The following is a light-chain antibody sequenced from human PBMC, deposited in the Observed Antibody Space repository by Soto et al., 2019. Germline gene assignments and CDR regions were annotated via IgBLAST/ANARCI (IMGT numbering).Light chain of an antibody. Sequence: DIQMTQSPSTLSASVGARATITGRASPSISSWLAWYQHKPGKAPKLLIYQASSSESGVPSRFTGSGSGTEFTLTTSSLQPDDFATYYCQQYNSHRTFGQGTRGIS. V-gene: IGKV1-5*03. J-gene: IGKJ1*01. CDR2: QAS. CDR3: QQYNSHRT. CDR1: PSISSW.